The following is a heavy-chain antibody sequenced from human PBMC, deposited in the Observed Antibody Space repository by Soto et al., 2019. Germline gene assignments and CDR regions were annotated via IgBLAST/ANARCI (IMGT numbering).Heavy chain of an antibody. CDR3: ARANSGSYYGVGY. CDR2: IWYDGSNK. Sequence: EGSLRLSCAASGFTFSSYGMHWVRQAPGKGLEWVAVIWYDGSNKYYADSVKGRFTISRDNSKNTLYLQMNSLRAEDTAVYYCARANSGSYYGVGYWGQGTLVTVSS. D-gene: IGHD1-26*01. V-gene: IGHV3-33*01. CDR1: GFTFSSYG. J-gene: IGHJ4*02.